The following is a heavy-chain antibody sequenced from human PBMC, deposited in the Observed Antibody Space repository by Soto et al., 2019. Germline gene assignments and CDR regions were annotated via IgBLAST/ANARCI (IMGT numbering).Heavy chain of an antibody. J-gene: IGHJ4*02. V-gene: IGHV3-23*01. CDR1: GFTFSTSA. CDR3: ANFPGY. CDR2: ISGSGGDT. Sequence: PGGSLRLSCAASGFTFSTSAMSWVRQAPGEGLEWVSAISGSGGDTYYTDSVKGRFTISRDNSKNTLYLQMNSLRVEDTAVYYYANFPGYWGQGTLVTVSS.